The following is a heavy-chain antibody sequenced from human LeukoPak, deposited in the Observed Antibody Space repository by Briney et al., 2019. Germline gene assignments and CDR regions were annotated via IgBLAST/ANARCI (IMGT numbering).Heavy chain of an antibody. D-gene: IGHD3-22*01. V-gene: IGHV1-69*13. Sequence: ASVKVSCKASGGTFIRNAISWVRQAPGQGLEWMGGIIPVFGTTNYAQKFQGRVTITADESTSTAYMELSSLRSEDTAVHYCARPNYYDSSGYGWGQGTLVTVSS. CDR3: ARPNYYDSSGYG. J-gene: IGHJ4*02. CDR2: IIPVFGTT. CDR1: GGTFIRNA.